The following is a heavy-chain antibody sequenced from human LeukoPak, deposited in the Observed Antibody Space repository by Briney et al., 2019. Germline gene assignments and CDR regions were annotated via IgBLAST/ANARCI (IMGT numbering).Heavy chain of an antibody. J-gene: IGHJ5*02. CDR1: GGTFSSYA. CDR3: ARGGSYYWFDP. D-gene: IGHD1-26*01. CDR2: IIPILGIA. Sequence: SVKVSCKASGGTFSSYAISWVRQAPGQGLEWMGRIIPILGIANYAQKFQGRVTITADKSTSTAYMELSSLRSEDAAVYYCARGGSYYWFDPRGQGTLVTVSS. V-gene: IGHV1-69*04.